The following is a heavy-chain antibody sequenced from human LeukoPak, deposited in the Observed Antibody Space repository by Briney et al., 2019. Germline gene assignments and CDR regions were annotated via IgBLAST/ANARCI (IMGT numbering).Heavy chain of an antibody. D-gene: IGHD3-10*01. J-gene: IGHJ3*02. CDR1: GGSISSGGYY. CDR2: IYYSGST. CDR3: ARILYGFGAFDI. V-gene: IGHV4-31*03. Sequence: PSETLSLTCTVSGGSISSGGYYWSWIRQHPGKGLEWIGYIYYSGSTYYNPSLKSRVTISVDTSKNQFSLKLSSVTAADTAVYYCARILYGFGAFDIWGQGTMVTVSS.